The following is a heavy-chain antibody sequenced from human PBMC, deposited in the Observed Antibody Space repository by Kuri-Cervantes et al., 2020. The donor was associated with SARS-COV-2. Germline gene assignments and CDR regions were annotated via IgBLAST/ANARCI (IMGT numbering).Heavy chain of an antibody. D-gene: IGHD1-26*01. CDR1: GGSLSSGDYY. V-gene: IGHV4-30-4*08. CDR2: IFYSGST. Sequence: SETLSLTCTVSGGSLSSGDYYWTWVRQPPGKGLEWIGNIFYSGSTSYNPSLKSRLTMSLDMSKSQFSLKLNSVTAADTAVYYCARIIVGATYYYYYYYMDVWGKGTTVTVSS. CDR3: ARIIVGATYYYYYYYMDV. J-gene: IGHJ6*03.